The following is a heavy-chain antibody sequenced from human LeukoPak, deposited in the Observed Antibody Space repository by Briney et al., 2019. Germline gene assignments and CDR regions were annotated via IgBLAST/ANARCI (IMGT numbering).Heavy chain of an antibody. CDR3: ARQGAYSSAIGMGY. J-gene: IGHJ4*02. CDR1: GYTFTNYY. CDR2: INPSGGGT. V-gene: IGHV1-46*01. D-gene: IGHD6-19*01. Sequence: ASVKVSCKASGYTFTNYYMYWVRQAPGQGLEWMGVINPSGGGTSYAQKFQGRVTMTRDTSTRTVYMELSSLKPEDTAVYYCARQGAYSSAIGMGYWGQGTLVTVSS.